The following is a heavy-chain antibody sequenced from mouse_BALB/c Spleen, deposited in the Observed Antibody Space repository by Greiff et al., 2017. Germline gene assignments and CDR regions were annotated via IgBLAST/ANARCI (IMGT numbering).Heavy chain of an antibody. CDR3: ARSKPFMITTPFDY. V-gene: IGHV3-2*02. J-gene: IGHJ2*01. CDR2: ISYSGST. Sequence: EVQLQESGPGLVQPSQSLSLTCTVTGYSITSDYAWNWLRQFPGNKLEWMGYISYSGSTSYNPSLKSRISITRDTSKNQFFLQLNSVTTEDTATYYCARSKPFMITTPFDYWGQGTTLTVSS. D-gene: IGHD2-4*01. CDR1: GYSITSDYA.